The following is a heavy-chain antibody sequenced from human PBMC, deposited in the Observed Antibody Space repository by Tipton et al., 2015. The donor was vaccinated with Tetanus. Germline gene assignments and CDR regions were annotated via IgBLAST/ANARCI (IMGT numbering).Heavy chain of an antibody. CDR2: VAYDGNNK. CDR3: AKEIRPNDS. D-gene: IGHD3-16*01. CDR1: GLSFSGYG. V-gene: IGHV3-30-3*02. Sequence: SLRLSCAASGLSFSGYGLHWLRQAPGKGLEWVALVAYDGNNKYYADSVKGRFTISRDNSKDTLYLQMHSLRVEDTAVYYCAKEIRPNDSWGQGTLVTVSS. J-gene: IGHJ4*02.